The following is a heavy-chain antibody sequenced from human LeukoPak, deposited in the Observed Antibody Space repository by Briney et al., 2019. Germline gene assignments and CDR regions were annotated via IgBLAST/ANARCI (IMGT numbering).Heavy chain of an antibody. CDR3: ARDNGVDTAMVVFDY. D-gene: IGHD5-18*01. J-gene: IGHJ4*02. CDR1: GYTFTSYG. CDR2: IIPIFGTA. Sequence: GASVKVSCKASGYTFTSYGISWVRQAPGQGLEWMGGIIPIFGTANYAQKFQGRVTITADESTSTAYMELSSLRSEDTAVYYCARDNGVDTAMVVFDYWGQGTLVTVSS. V-gene: IGHV1-69*13.